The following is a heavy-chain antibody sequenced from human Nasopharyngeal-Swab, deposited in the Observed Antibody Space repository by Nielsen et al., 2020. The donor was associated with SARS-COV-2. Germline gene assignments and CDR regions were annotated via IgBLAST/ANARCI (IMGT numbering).Heavy chain of an antibody. D-gene: IGHD2-8*02. J-gene: IGHJ4*02. CDR3: ATSATFGPGGAGDY. Sequence: ASVKVSCKASDYSFNKNTVSWVRQGPGQGLEWMGWITGKNGNALYAETLQGRITMTTDTSTNTAYMEPRSLRSDDTAVYYCATSATFGPGGAGDYWGQGTLVTVSS. CDR1: DYSFNKNT. V-gene: IGHV1-18*04. CDR2: ITGKNGNA.